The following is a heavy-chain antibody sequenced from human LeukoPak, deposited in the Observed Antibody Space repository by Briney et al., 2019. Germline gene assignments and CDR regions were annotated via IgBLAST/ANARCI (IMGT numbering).Heavy chain of an antibody. CDR2: ISTSRST. V-gene: IGHV4-61*02. CDR3: AREFGYAVTSLDY. J-gene: IGHJ4*02. CDR1: GGSLSSGSDS. D-gene: IGHD4-17*01. Sequence: SETLSLTCTVSGGSLSSGSDSWSWSRQLAGKGLERIGRISTSRSTNYNPSCKSRVTRAVDTSKNQFSLKLSSVSAADTAMYYCAREFGYAVTSLDYWGQGTLVTVSS.